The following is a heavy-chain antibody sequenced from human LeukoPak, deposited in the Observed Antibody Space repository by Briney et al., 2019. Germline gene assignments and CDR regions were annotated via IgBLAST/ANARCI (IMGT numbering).Heavy chain of an antibody. CDR1: GYTFTGYY. D-gene: IGHD1-26*01. Sequence: GASVKVSCKASGYTFTGYYMHWVRQAPGQGLEGVGWINPNSGGTNYAQKFQGRVTMTRNTSISTAYMELSRLRSDDTAVYYCARDRGSYFSDAFDIWGQGTMVTVSS. V-gene: IGHV1-2*02. CDR3: ARDRGSYFSDAFDI. CDR2: INPNSGGT. J-gene: IGHJ3*02.